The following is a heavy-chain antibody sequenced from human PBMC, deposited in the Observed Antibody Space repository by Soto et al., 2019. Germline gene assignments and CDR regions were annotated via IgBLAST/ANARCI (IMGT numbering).Heavy chain of an antibody. CDR1: GGSFSNSA. CDR3: ARPSGLLGQFSALVDY. D-gene: IGHD6-6*01. CDR2: IIPIFTTT. J-gene: IGHJ4*02. V-gene: IGHV1-69*18. Sequence: QVQLVQSGPEVRRPGSSVKVSCKASGGSFSNSAIAWVRQAPGQGLEWLGMIIPIFTTTNYAQKFKDRLTITADGSMSTAYMELSGLKSEDTAVYFCARPSGLLGQFSALVDYWGQGTLVTVSS.